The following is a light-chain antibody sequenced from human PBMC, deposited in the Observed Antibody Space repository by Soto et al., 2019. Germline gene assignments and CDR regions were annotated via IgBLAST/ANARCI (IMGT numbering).Light chain of an antibody. CDR1: QSISSW. CDR3: QQYSDNWT. J-gene: IGKJ1*01. CDR2: KAS. V-gene: IGKV1-5*03. Sequence: DIQMTQSPSTLSASVGDRVTITCRTSQSISSWLAWYQQKQGTAPNLLIYKASTLQGGVPSRFSGSGSGTEVTLTISNLQPDDSAIYYCQQYSDNWTFGQGTKVEIK.